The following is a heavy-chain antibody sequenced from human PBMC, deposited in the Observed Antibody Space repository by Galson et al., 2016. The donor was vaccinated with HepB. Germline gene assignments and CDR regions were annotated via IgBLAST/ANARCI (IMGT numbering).Heavy chain of an antibody. Sequence: ETLSLTCAVYGGSFSGYYWSWIRQPPGMGLEWIGEINHSGITNYNPSLKSRVTISVDTSKDQFSLKLSSVTAADTALYYCARYLSRYSSSWFLVPGRNYFDYWGQGTLVTVSS. CDR1: GGSFSGYY. D-gene: IGHD6-13*01. V-gene: IGHV4-34*01. CDR2: INHSGIT. CDR3: ARYLSRYSSSWFLVPGRNYFDY. J-gene: IGHJ4*02.